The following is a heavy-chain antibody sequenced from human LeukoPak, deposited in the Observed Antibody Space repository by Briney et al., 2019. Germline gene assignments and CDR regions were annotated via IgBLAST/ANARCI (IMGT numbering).Heavy chain of an antibody. CDR1: GFTFSSYS. CDR3: AKGSSSSRPYYFDY. CDR2: ITDGGGST. V-gene: IGHV3-23*01. D-gene: IGHD6-6*01. Sequence: GGSLRLSCAASGFTFSSYSMNWVRQAPGKGLEWISAITDGGGSTYHADSVKGRFTISRDNSRNTLYVQMDSLRVEDTAVYYCAKGSSSSRPYYFDYWGQGTLVTVSS. J-gene: IGHJ4*02.